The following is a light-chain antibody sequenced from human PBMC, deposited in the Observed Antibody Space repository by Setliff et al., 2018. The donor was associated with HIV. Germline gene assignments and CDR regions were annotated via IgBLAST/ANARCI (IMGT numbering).Light chain of an antibody. J-gene: IGLJ1*01. CDR2: DVT. V-gene: IGLV2-11*01. CDR1: SNDVGGYNH. Sequence: QSALTQPRSVSGSPGQSVTISCTGTSNDVGGYNHVSWYQQHPGKAPQLMIFDVTKRPPGVPDRFSGSKSGNTASLTISGLQAEDEADYYCCSYAGTYTYVFGPGTKVTVL. CDR3: CSYAGTYTYV.